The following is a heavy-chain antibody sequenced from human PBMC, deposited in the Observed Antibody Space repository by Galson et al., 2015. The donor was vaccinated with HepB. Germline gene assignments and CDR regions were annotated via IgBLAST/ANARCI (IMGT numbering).Heavy chain of an antibody. J-gene: IGHJ4*02. Sequence: CAISGDSVSSNSVAWNRIRQSPSRGLEWLGRTYYRSKWYNDYAVSVKGRIAINPDTSKNQFSLQLNSVTPEDTAVYYCARGLSASFGYWGQGTLVTVSS. D-gene: IGHD5/OR15-5a*01. CDR1: GDSVSSNSVA. CDR3: ARGLSASFGY. V-gene: IGHV6-1*01. CDR2: TYYRSKWYN.